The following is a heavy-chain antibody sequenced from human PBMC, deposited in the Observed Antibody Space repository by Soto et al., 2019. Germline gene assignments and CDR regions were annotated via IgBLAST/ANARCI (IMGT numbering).Heavy chain of an antibody. CDR2: FHSSGAT. D-gene: IGHD3-10*01. Sequence: QVQLQESGPGLVKPSQTLALTCTVSVGSISSADYYWRWIRQPPGKGMEWIGYFHSSGATYKDPSLQSRVTISVDTSKNHISLKLDSVTAADTAVYYCASIWFGDFDYWGHGTLVTVSS. J-gene: IGHJ4*01. CDR3: ASIWFGDFDY. V-gene: IGHV4-30-4*01. CDR1: VGSISSADYY.